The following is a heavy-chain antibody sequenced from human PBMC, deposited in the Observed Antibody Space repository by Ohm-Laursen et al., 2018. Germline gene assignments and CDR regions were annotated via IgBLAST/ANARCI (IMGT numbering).Heavy chain of an antibody. J-gene: IGHJ4*02. CDR1: GFTFKSYD. CDR2: ISYDGSNT. Sequence: SLRLSCTASGFTFKSYDMHWVRQPPSKGLEWLAIISYDGSNTNYADSVKGRFTISRDISENTLYLQMNSLGAEDTAVYYCAKDFRTGINWNYGGHFGYWGQGTLVTVSS. V-gene: IGHV3-30*18. CDR3: AKDFRTGINWNYGGHFGY. D-gene: IGHD1-7*01.